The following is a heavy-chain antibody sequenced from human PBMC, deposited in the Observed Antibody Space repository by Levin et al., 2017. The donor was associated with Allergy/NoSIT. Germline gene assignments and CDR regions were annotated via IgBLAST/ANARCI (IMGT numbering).Heavy chain of an antibody. CDR1: GFTFSDYY. V-gene: IGHV3-11*01. D-gene: IGHD4-17*01. CDR2: ISSSGSTI. Sequence: LSLTCAASGFTFSDYYMSWIRQAPGKGLEWVSYISSSGSTIYYADSVKGRFTISRDNAKNSLYLQMNSLRAEDTAVYYCARTDYGDYSDYWGQGTLVTVSS. J-gene: IGHJ4*02. CDR3: ARTDYGDYSDY.